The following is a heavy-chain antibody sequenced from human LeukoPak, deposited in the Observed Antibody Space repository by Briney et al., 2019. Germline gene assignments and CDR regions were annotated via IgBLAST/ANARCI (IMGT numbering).Heavy chain of an antibody. V-gene: IGHV3-48*04. CDR2: ISSGGPTI. CDR3: ARWYESVAGLFDY. J-gene: IGHJ4*02. D-gene: IGHD6-13*01. CDR1: GFTFSSYA. Sequence: GGSLRLSCAASGFTFSSYAMSWVRQAPGKGLEWISYISSGGPTIYYAASVRGRFTISRDNAKNSLYLQMNSLRAEDTAVYYCARWYESVAGLFDYLGQGTLVTVSS.